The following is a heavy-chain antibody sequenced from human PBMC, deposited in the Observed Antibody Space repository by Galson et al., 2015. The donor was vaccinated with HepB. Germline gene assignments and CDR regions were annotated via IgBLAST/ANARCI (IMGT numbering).Heavy chain of an antibody. Sequence: VSCKASGYTFTSYNMHWVRQAPGQSLEWMGWINTGNGHTKYSQNTLFLQMNSLRADDTAIYFCAKVFPEKTDGWYRQALYYFDSWGQGTRVTVSS. CDR1: GYTFTSYN. J-gene: IGHJ4*02. V-gene: IGHV1-3*04. D-gene: IGHD6-19*01. CDR3: ALYYFDS. CDR2: INTGNGHT.